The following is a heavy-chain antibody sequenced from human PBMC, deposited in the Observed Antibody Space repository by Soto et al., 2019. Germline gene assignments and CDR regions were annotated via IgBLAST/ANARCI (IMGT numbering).Heavy chain of an antibody. V-gene: IGHV1-18*01. D-gene: IGHD6-13*01. CDR3: ARPGVGSSSWKRYYYYGMDV. CDR1: GYTFTSYG. J-gene: IGHJ6*02. Sequence: QVQLVQSGAEVKKPGASVKVSCKASGYTFTSYGISWVRQAPGQGLEWMGWISAYNGNTNYAQKLQGRVTMTTDTSTSTAYMELGSMRSDDTAVYYCARPGVGSSSWKRYYYYGMDVWGQGTTVTVSS. CDR2: ISAYNGNT.